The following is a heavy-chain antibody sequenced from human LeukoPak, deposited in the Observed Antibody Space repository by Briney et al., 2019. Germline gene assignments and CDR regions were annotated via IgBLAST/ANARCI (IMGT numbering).Heavy chain of an antibody. CDR3: AKDSGDYVIDF. Sequence: PGRSLRLSCAASGFTFSSYAMHWVRQAPGKGLEWVAVISYDGSNKYYADSVKGRFTISRDNSKNTLDLQMNSLRAEDTAVYYCAKDSGDYVIDFWGQGTLATVSS. V-gene: IGHV3-30*04. CDR1: GFTFSSYA. J-gene: IGHJ4*02. CDR2: ISYDGSNK. D-gene: IGHD2-21*02.